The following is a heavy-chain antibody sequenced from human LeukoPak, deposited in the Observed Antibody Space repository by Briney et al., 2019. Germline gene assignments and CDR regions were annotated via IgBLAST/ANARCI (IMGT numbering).Heavy chain of an antibody. CDR1: GFTFSSYA. CDR2: ISGSGGST. V-gene: IGHV3-23*01. J-gene: IGHJ3*02. CDR3: ANDIVVVPAAKTRDAFDI. Sequence: GGSLRLSCAASGFTFSSYAVSWVRQAPGKGLEWVSAISGSGGSTYYADSVKGRFTISRDNSKNTLYLQMNSLRAEDTAVYYCANDIVVVPAAKTRDAFDIWGQGTMVTVSS. D-gene: IGHD2-2*01.